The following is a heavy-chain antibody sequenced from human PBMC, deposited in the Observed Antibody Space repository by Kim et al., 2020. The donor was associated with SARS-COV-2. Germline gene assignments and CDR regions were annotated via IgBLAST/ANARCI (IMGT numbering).Heavy chain of an antibody. Sequence: SETLSLTCTVSGGSINSGTSYWGWIRQPPGKGLEWIGTIYFSGTTYYSTSLKSEITVSVDTSKSQFSLKLNSVTAAATAVYYCARSRSTSGHPNWFDPWGQGTLVTVSS. CDR3: ARSRSTSGHPNWFDP. CDR1: GGSINSGTSY. D-gene: IGHD6-19*01. CDR2: IYFSGTT. J-gene: IGHJ5*02. V-gene: IGHV4-39*01.